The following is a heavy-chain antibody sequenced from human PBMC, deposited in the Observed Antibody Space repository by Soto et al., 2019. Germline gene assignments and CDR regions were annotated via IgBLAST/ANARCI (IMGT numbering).Heavy chain of an antibody. CDR3: AKDRTGGREFDY. CDR2: INGSGGST. J-gene: IGHJ4*02. CDR1: GFTFSSYA. D-gene: IGHD2-8*02. Sequence: PGGSLRLSCAVSGFTFSSYAMSWVRQAPGKGLEWVSAINGSGGSTYYADSVKGRFTISRDNSKNTLYLQMNSLRAEDTAVYYCAKDRTGGREFDYWGQGTLVTVSS. V-gene: IGHV3-23*01.